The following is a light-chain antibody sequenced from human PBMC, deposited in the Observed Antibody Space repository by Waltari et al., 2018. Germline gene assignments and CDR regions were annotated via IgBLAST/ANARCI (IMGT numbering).Light chain of an antibody. CDR3: HQYDTSPQT. CDR2: DSF. J-gene: IGKJ1*01. Sequence: EVVLTQSPGTLSFSPGERATLYCRASQNIPGAYLAWYQQRPGQAPRLLIYDSFIRATGIPDRFSGSGSGADFTLTISSLAPEDSAVYFCHQYDTSPQTFGQGTKVSIK. V-gene: IGKV3-20*01. CDR1: QNIPGAY.